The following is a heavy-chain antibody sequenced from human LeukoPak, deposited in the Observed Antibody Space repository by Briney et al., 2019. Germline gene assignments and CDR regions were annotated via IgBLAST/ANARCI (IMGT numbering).Heavy chain of an antibody. V-gene: IGHV4-59*01. Sequence: SETLSLTCTVSGGSISSYYWSWIRQPPGKVLEWIGYIYYSGSTNYNPSLKSRVTISVDTSKNQFSLKLSSVTAAHTAVYYCARSYYYYYMDVWGKGTTVTVSS. CDR3: ARSYYYYYMDV. J-gene: IGHJ6*03. CDR2: IYYSGST. CDR1: GGSISSYY.